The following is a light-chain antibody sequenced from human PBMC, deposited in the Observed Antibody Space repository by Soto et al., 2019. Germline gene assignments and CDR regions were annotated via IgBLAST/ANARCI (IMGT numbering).Light chain of an antibody. Sequence: QSALTQPASVSGSPGQSITISCTGTSSDVGGYNYVSWYQQHPGKAPKLMIYDVSNRPSGVSNRFSGSKSGNTASLTISGLQAEDDADYYCSSYTSSSTQHVVFGGGTKLTVL. V-gene: IGLV2-14*01. CDR2: DVS. CDR1: SSDVGGYNY. CDR3: SSYTSSSTQHVV. J-gene: IGLJ2*01.